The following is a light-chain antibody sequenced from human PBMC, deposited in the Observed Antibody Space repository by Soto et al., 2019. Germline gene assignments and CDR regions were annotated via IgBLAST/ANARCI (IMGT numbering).Light chain of an antibody. Sequence: QSVLTQPPSASGTPGQRVTISCSGSSSNIGSNTVNWYQQLPGTAPKLLIYSNDQRPSGVPDRFSGSKSGTSASLAISGLQSEDEADYYCSSSTSSSTLVFGTGTKVTVL. V-gene: IGLV1-44*01. CDR1: SSNIGSNT. CDR3: SSSTSSSTLV. J-gene: IGLJ1*01. CDR2: SND.